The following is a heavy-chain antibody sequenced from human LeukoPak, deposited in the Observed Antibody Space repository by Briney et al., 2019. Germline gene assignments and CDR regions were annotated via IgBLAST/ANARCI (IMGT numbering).Heavy chain of an antibody. J-gene: IGHJ4*02. V-gene: IGHV3-30-3*01. Sequence: PGGSLRLSCAASGFTFSSYAMHWVRQAPGKGLEWVAVISYDESTKYYADSVQGRFTVSRDNSKNTLYLQMNSLRAEDTAVYYCARGYCSSISCSPYYWGQGTLVTVSS. CDR3: ARGYCSSISCSPYY. CDR1: GFTFSSYA. CDR2: ISYDESTK. D-gene: IGHD2-2*01.